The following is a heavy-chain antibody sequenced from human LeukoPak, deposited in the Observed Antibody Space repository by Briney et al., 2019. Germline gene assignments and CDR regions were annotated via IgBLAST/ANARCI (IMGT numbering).Heavy chain of an antibody. CDR3: ARGRIAAAGSGWFDP. V-gene: IGHV4-61*05. Sequence: SETLSLTCTVSGGSISSSSYYWGWIRQPPGKGLEWIGYIYYSGSTNYNPSLKSRVTISVDTSKNQFSLKLSSVTAADTAVYYCARGRIAAAGSGWFDPWGQGTLVTVSS. CDR2: IYYSGST. D-gene: IGHD6-13*01. CDR1: GGSISSSSYY. J-gene: IGHJ5*02.